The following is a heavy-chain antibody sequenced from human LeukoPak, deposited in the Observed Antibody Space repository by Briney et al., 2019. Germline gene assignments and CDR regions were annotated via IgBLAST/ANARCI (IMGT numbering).Heavy chain of an antibody. CDR3: ARHAGATVVTPGAFDI. J-gene: IGHJ3*02. D-gene: IGHD4-23*01. Sequence: PSETLSLTCTVSGGSISSGDYYWSWIRQPPGKGLEWIGSIYHSGSTYYNPSLKSRVTISVDTSKNQFSLKLSSVTAADTAVYYCARHAGATVVTPGAFDIWGQGTVVTVSS. CDR1: GGSISSGDYY. CDR2: IYHSGST. V-gene: IGHV4-39*01.